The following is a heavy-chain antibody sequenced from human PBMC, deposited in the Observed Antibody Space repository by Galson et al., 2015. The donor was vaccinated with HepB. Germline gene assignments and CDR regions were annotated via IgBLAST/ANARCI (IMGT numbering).Heavy chain of an antibody. J-gene: IGHJ5*02. D-gene: IGHD3-10*01. Sequence: TLSLTCTVSGGSISRGYYYWSWIRQPPGKGLEWIGYIYYSGSTYYNPSLKSRITISVDTSKNQFSLKLSSVTATDTAVYYCARHEFWFDPWGQGTLVTVSS. CDR1: GGSISRGYYY. V-gene: IGHV4-30-4*01. CDR2: IYYSGST. CDR3: ARHEFWFDP.